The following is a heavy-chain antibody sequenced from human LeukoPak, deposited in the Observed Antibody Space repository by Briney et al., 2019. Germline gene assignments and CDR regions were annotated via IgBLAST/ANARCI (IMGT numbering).Heavy chain of an antibody. V-gene: IGHV4-34*01. CDR1: GGSFSCYY. Sequence: SETLSLTCAVYGGSFSCYYWSWLRQPPGKGLEWIGEINHSGSTNYNPSLKSRVTISVGTSKNQFSLKLSSVTAADTAVYYCATRLGGYSSTIDYWGQGTLVTVSS. J-gene: IGHJ4*02. D-gene: IGHD6-13*01. CDR2: INHSGST. CDR3: ATRLGGYSSTIDY.